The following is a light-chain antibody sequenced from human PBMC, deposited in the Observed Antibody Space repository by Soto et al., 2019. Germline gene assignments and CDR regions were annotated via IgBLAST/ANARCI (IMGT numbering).Light chain of an antibody. CDR1: QSVGIY. CDR3: QHRSTWPRA. CDR2: DAS. V-gene: IGKV3-11*01. Sequence: EIVLTQSPATLSLSPGERATLSCRASQSVGIYLGWYQQRPGQAPRLLIYDASKRAAGSPARFSGSGSGTDFTLTINSLEPEDLAVYYCQHRSTWPRAFGQGTRLEIK. J-gene: IGKJ5*01.